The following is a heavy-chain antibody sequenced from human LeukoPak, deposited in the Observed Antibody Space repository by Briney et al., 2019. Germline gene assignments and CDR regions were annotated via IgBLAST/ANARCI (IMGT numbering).Heavy chain of an antibody. CDR2: ISVSSGNI. V-gene: IGHV3-48*04. D-gene: IGHD3-22*01. CDR3: ARDPNYDSTGYRTYYFEY. CDR1: GFTFSSYN. Sequence: GGSLRLSCAASGFTFSSYNMNWVRQAPGKGLEWVSYISVSSGNILYADSVKGRFTVSRDNAENSLYLQMNSLRAEDTAAYYCARDPNYDSTGYRTYYFEYWGQGTLVTVSS. J-gene: IGHJ4*02.